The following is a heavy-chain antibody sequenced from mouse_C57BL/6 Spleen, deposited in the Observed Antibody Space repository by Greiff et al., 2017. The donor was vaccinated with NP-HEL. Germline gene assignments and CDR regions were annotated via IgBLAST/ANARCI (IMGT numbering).Heavy chain of an antibody. V-gene: IGHV5-17*01. Sequence: EVQVVESGGGLVKPGGSPKLSCAASGFTFSDYGMHWVRQAPETGLEWVAYISSGSSTIYYADTVKGRFTISRDNAKNTLFLQMTSLRSEDTAMYYCARRIDYYAMDYWGQGTSVTVSS. CDR1: GFTFSDYG. CDR3: ARRIDYYAMDY. CDR2: ISSGSSTI. J-gene: IGHJ4*01.